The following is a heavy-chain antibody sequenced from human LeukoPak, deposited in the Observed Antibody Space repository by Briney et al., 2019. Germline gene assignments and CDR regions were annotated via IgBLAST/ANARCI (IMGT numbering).Heavy chain of an antibody. CDR2: IKQDGSEK. V-gene: IGHV3-7*01. J-gene: IGHJ4*02. D-gene: IGHD3-9*01. CDR1: GFTFSSYW. Sequence: GGSLRLSCAASGFTFSSYWMSWVRQAPGKGLEWVANIKQDGSEKSYVDSVKGRFTISRDNAKNSLYLQMNSLRAEDTAVYYCASAYDILTGYGFDYWGQGTLVTVSS. CDR3: ASAYDILTGYGFDY.